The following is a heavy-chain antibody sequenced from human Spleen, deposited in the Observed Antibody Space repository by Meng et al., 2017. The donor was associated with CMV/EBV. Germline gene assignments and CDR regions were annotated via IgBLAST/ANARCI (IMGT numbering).Heavy chain of an antibody. CDR2: IKSKTDGGTT. Sequence: GESLKISCAASGFSFTGYSMNWVRQAPGKGLEWVGRIKSKTDGGTTDYAAPVKGRFTISRDDSKNTLYLQMNSLKTEDTAVYYCTTDIGGLDAFDIWGQGTMVTVSS. CDR1: GFSFTGYS. J-gene: IGHJ3*02. CDR3: TTDIGGLDAFDI. D-gene: IGHD3-16*01. V-gene: IGHV3-15*01.